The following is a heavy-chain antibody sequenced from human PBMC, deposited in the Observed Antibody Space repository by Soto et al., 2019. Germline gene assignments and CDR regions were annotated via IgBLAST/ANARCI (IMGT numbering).Heavy chain of an antibody. CDR1: GLTFSSHA. D-gene: IGHD4-17*01. V-gene: IGHV3-23*01. CDR2: ISGSGGVT. J-gene: IGHJ6*02. Sequence: PGGSLRLSCAASGLTFSSHAMSWVRQAPGKGLQWVSAISGSGGVTYYADSVKGRFTISRDNSKNTLYLQMNSPRAEDTAVYYCAKNITVTRPHYGMDVWGQGTTVTVSS. CDR3: AKNITVTRPHYGMDV.